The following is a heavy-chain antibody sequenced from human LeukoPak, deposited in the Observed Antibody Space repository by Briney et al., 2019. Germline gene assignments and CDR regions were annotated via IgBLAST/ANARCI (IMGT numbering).Heavy chain of an antibody. CDR3: AREFWSGSRYDFWSGPDY. CDR1: GGTFSSYG. V-gene: IGHV1-2*02. CDR2: INPNSGGT. D-gene: IGHD3-3*01. J-gene: IGHJ4*02. Sequence: ASVKVSCKASGGTFSSYGIIWVRQAPGQGLEWMGWINPNSGGTNYAQKFQGRVTMTRYTSINTAYMELNRLSSDDTGMYFCAREFWSGSRYDFWSGPDYWGQGTLVTVSS.